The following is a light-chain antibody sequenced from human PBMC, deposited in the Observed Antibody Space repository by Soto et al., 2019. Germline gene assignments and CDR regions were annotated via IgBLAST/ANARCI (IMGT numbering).Light chain of an antibody. CDR3: QSYDSSLRGYV. Sequence: QSVLTQPPSVSGAPGQRVTISCTGSSSNIGAGYDVHWYQQLPGTAPKLLIYGNSNRPSGVPDRFSGSKSGTSASLAITGLQAEDAAEYYCQSYDSSLRGYVFGGGTKPTVL. CDR1: SSNIGAGYD. CDR2: GNS. J-gene: IGLJ2*01. V-gene: IGLV1-40*01.